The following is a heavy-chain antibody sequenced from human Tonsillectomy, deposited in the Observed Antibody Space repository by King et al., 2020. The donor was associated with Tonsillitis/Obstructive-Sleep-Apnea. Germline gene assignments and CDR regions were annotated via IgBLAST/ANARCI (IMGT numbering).Heavy chain of an antibody. V-gene: IGHV5-10-1*01. J-gene: IGHJ6*03. Sequence: VQLVESGAEVKKPGESLRISCKGSGYSFTSYWISWVRQMPGKGLEWMGTMDPRDSYTNNSPSFQGHVTISADKSISTVYLQWSSLKASDTAMYYCARHEEGGGVIPNYNYYMDVWGKGTTVTVSS. CDR3: ARHEEGGGVIPNYNYYMDV. CDR2: MDPRDSYT. CDR1: GYSFTSYW. D-gene: IGHD3-16*02.